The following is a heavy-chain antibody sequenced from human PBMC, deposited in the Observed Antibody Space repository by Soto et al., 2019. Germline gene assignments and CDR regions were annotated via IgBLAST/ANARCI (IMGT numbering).Heavy chain of an antibody. CDR3: AKGVSSNYYYGMDV. Sequence: QVPLVESGGGVVQPGRSLRLSCAASGFTFSSYGMHWVRQAPGKGLEWVAVISYDGSNKYYADSVKGRFTISRDNSKNTLYLQMNSLRAEDTAVYYCAKGVSSNYYYGMDVWGQGTTVTVSS. J-gene: IGHJ6*02. V-gene: IGHV3-30*18. CDR2: ISYDGSNK. CDR1: GFTFSSYG.